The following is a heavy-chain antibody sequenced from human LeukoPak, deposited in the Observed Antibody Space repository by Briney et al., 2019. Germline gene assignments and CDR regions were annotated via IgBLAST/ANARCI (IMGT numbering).Heavy chain of an antibody. D-gene: IGHD6-19*01. CDR3: ARDRGSGWYTDAFDI. CDR1: GYTFTGYG. J-gene: IGHJ3*02. V-gene: IGHV1-18*01. Sequence: ASVKVSCKASGYTFTGYGISWVRQAPGQGLEWMGWISAYNGNTNYAQKLQGRVTMTTDTSTSTAYMELRSPRSDDTAVYYCARDRGSGWYTDAFDIWGQGTMVTVSS. CDR2: ISAYNGNT.